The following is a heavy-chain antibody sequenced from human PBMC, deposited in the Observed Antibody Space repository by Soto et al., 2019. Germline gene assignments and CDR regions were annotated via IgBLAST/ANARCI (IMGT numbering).Heavy chain of an antibody. J-gene: IGHJ4*02. Sequence: PGESLKISCRCSGYTFSNFWIAWVRHLPGKGLEWMGIIYPGDHETRYSPSFHGKVTISADKSINTAYLQWNSLEASDSAFYYCARSPRSSPYFDYWGQGALVTVSS. V-gene: IGHV5-51*01. CDR1: GYTFSNFW. D-gene: IGHD6-13*01. CDR2: IYPGDHET. CDR3: ARSPRSSPYFDY.